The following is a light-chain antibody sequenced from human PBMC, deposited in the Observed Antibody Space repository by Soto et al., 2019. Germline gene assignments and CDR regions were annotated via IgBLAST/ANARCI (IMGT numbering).Light chain of an antibody. CDR3: SSYGSTSPRYV. CDR2: EVS. CDR1: SSDVGGYNY. Sequence: QYALTQPASVSGSPGQSITISCTGTSSDVGGYNYVSWYQQHPGKAPKLMIYEVSFRPSGVSNRFSGSKSGNTASLTISGLQAEDEADYFCSSYGSTSPRYVFGTGTKLTVL. J-gene: IGLJ1*01. V-gene: IGLV2-14*01.